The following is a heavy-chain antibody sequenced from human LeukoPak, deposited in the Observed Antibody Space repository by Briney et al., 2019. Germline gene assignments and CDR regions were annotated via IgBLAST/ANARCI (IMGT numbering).Heavy chain of an antibody. Sequence: ASETLSFSCTVSGGSVSSDSYFWTWIRQPPGKGLEWIGYIYYSGSTNYNPSLKSRVTISLDTSKSQISLKLSSVTAADTAVYYCARGQRRLQDYWGQGTLVTVSS. J-gene: IGHJ4*02. CDR3: ARGQRRLQDY. CDR1: GGSVSSDSYF. V-gene: IGHV4-61*01. CDR2: IYYSGST.